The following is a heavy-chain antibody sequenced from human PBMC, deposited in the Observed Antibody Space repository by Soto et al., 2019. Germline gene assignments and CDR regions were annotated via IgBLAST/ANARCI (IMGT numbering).Heavy chain of an antibody. Sequence: EMQLMESGGNLVQPGGSLRLSCAASGFTFGGFGMYWFRQAPGKGLEFVSAVDSSGTYTYYEDSVKGRFTISRDNSKNTLYLQMARLRPEDMAIYYCAGSLAGIGQKWLDPWGQGTLVTVSS. CDR1: GFTFGGFG. V-gene: IGHV3-64*07. CDR2: VDSSGTYT. CDR3: AGSLAGIGQKWLDP. D-gene: IGHD3-3*02. J-gene: IGHJ5*02.